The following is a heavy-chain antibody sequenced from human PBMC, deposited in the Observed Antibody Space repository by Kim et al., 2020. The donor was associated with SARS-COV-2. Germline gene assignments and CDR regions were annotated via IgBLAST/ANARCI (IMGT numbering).Heavy chain of an antibody. CDR1: GYTFTTYA. J-gene: IGHJ4*02. V-gene: IGHV1-3*01. Sequence: ASVKVSCQASGYTFTTYAMHWVRQAPGQRLEWMGWINAANNNTKYSQKFQGRVTITRDTSASTAYMELSSLRSEDTAVYFCARGGFDYWGQGYLVTVSS. CDR2: INAANNNT. CDR3: ARGGFDY.